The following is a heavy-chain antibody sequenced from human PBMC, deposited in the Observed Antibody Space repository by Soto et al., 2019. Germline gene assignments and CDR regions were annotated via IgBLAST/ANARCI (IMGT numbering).Heavy chain of an antibody. CDR2: VSMDSDTI. CDR3: ARLYYDYV. CDR1: GFDFSTYS. Sequence: GSLRLSCKASGFDFSTYSMNWVRQAPGKGLEWIAYVSMDSDTIHYADSVKGRFTISRDDPENSLYLQMNSLRDEDTATYYCARLYYDYVWGQGTTVTVSS. D-gene: IGHD3-3*01. V-gene: IGHV3-48*02. J-gene: IGHJ6*02.